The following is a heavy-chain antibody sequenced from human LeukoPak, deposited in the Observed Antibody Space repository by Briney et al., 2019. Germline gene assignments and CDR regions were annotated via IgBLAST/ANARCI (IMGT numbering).Heavy chain of an antibody. Sequence: GGSLRLSCAASGFTVSSNYMNWVRQAPGKGLEWVSVIYDGGSTDYADSVKGRFTISRDNAKNMLYLQMNSLRAEDTAVYYCARGYSYGYIRYWGQGTLVTVSS. J-gene: IGHJ4*02. CDR2: IYDGGST. V-gene: IGHV3-66*01. CDR3: ARGYSYGYIRY. D-gene: IGHD5-18*01. CDR1: GFTVSSNY.